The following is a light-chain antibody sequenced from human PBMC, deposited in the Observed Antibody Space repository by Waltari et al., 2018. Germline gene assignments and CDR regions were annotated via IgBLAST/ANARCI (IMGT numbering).Light chain of an antibody. CDR1: GSDVGGCSF. J-gene: IGLJ3*02. Sequence: QSALTQPASVSGSPGQSITISCTGTGSDVGGCSFVSWYQQHPGKAPKLMIYDVVNRPSGVPSRFSGSKSGNTASLTISGLRAEDEADYFCSSYTTDNTRVFGGXTKLTVL. V-gene: IGLV2-14*01. CDR2: DVV. CDR3: SSYTTDNTRV.